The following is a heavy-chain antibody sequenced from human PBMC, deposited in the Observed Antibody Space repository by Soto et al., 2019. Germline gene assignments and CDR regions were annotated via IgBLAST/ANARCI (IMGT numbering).Heavy chain of an antibody. CDR3: AREQLGSNIHFDY. CDR1: GFTLSRYG. D-gene: IGHD3-10*01. J-gene: IGHJ4*02. CDR2: ISAYNGNT. Sequence: GGPVKVSRQGSGFTLSRYGIHWVGQAPGQGLERMGWISAYNGNTNYAQKLQGRVTMTIDTSTSTAYMELRSLRSDDTAVYYCAREQLGSNIHFDYWGQGTLVTVSS. V-gene: IGHV1-18*01.